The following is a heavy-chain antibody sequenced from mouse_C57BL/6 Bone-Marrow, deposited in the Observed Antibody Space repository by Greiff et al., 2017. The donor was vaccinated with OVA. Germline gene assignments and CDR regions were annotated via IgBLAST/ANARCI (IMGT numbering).Heavy chain of an antibody. D-gene: IGHD1-1*01. V-gene: IGHV1-81*01. CDR2: IYPRSGNT. Sequence: VQLQQSGAELARPGASVKLSCKASGYTFTSYGISWVKQRTGQGLEWIGEIYPRSGNTYYNEKFKGKATLTADKSSSTAYMELRSLTSEDSAVYFCARPTPDYYGSSWYFDVWGTGTTVTVSS. CDR3: ARPTPDYYGSSWYFDV. CDR1: GYTFTSYG. J-gene: IGHJ1*03.